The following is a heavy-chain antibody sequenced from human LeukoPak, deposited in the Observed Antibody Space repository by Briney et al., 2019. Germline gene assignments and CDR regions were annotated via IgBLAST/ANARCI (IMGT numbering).Heavy chain of an antibody. CDR2: ISSSSSYI. D-gene: IGHD6-19*01. CDR3: AREPVAGRPDY. J-gene: IGHJ4*02. Sequence: GGSLRLSCAASGFTFSSYSMNWVRQAPGKGLEWVSSISSSSSYIYYADSVKGRFTISRDNAKNSLYLQMNSLRAEDTAVYYCAREPVAGRPDYWGQGTLVTVSS. V-gene: IGHV3-21*01. CDR1: GFTFSSYS.